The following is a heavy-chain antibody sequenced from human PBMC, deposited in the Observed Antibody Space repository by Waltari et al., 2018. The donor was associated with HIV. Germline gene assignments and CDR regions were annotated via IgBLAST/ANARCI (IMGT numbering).Heavy chain of an antibody. D-gene: IGHD3-22*01. CDR1: GFDLTSHG. CDR3: VRGGGTWLQETHYYKGLDV. Sequence: QVQLMQSGPEMRRPGASVKISCRAGGFDLTSHGITWVRQGPGQGLEWVGWVGADDGNTDIERRFKERVSRNADTSTTTAFLEVRDLRMDDTATFYCVRGGGTWLQETHYYKGLDVWGQGTTV. V-gene: IGHV1-18*01. J-gene: IGHJ6*02. CDR2: VGADDGNT.